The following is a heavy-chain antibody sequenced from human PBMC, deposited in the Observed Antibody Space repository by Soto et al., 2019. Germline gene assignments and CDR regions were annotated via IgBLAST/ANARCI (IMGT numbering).Heavy chain of an antibody. CDR2: IYPGDSDT. Sequence: PGESLKISCKGSGYSFNTNWIAWVRQMPGKGLEWMGIIYPGDSDTRYSPSFQGQVTISADKSISTAYLQWSSLKASDTAMYYCAKQEKVDTAVAYLRDMDVWGQGTTVTVSS. D-gene: IGHD5-18*01. J-gene: IGHJ6*02. CDR3: AKQEKVDTAVAYLRDMDV. CDR1: GYSFNTNW. V-gene: IGHV5-51*01.